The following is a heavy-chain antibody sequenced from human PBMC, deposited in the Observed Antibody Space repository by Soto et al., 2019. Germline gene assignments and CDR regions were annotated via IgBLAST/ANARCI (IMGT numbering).Heavy chain of an antibody. Sequence: SETLSLTCAVYGGSFSGYYWSWIRQPPGKGLEWIGEINHSGSTNYNPSLKSRVTISVDTSKNQFSLKLSSVTAADTAVYYCARAGSYCSGGSCYGGYYYGMDDWGQGTTVTVSS. CDR3: ARAGSYCSGGSCYGGYYYGMDD. D-gene: IGHD2-15*01. V-gene: IGHV4-34*01. J-gene: IGHJ6*02. CDR2: INHSGST. CDR1: GGSFSGYY.